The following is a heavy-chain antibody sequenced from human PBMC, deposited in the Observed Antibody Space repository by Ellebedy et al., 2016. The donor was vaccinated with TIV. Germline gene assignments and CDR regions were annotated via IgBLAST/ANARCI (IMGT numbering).Heavy chain of an antibody. D-gene: IGHD6-13*01. J-gene: IGHJ5*02. CDR1: GGSISSGSSY. V-gene: IGHV4-61*02. CDR2: NYTSGST. Sequence: SETLSLXXTVSGGSISSGSSYWSWIRQPAGKGLECIGRNYTSGSTNYNSSLKSRVTMSVDTSKDQFSLKLSSVTATDTALYSCARMFGQQLSVVVVSWGQGTLVTVSS. CDR3: ARMFGQQLSVVVVS.